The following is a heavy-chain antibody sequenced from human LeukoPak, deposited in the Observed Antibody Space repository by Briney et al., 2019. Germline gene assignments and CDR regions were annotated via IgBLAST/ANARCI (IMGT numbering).Heavy chain of an antibody. CDR1: GGTFSSYA. V-gene: IGHV1-18*01. CDR2: ISAYNGNT. D-gene: IGHD3-10*01. J-gene: IGHJ4*02. Sequence: ASVKVSCKASGGTFSSYAISWVRQAPGQGLEWMGWISAYNGNTNYAQKLQGRVTMTTDTSTSTAYMELRSLRSDDTAVYYCARDSITMVRGVNGYWGQGTLVTVSS. CDR3: ARDSITMVRGVNGY.